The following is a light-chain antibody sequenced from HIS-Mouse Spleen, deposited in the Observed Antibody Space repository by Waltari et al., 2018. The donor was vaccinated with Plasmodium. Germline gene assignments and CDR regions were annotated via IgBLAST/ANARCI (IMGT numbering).Light chain of an antibody. V-gene: IGLV2-8*01. CDR1: SSDGGGYNY. Sequence: QSALTQPPSASGSPGQSVTLPRTGTSSDGGGYNYVSWYQQHPGKAPKLMIYEVSKRPSGVPDRFSGSKSGNTASLTVSGLQAEDEADYYCSSYAGSNNVVFGGGTKLTVL. CDR3: SSYAGSNNVV. J-gene: IGLJ2*01. CDR2: EVS.